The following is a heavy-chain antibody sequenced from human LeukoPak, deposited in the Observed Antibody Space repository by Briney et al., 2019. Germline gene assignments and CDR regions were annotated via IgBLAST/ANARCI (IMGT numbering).Heavy chain of an antibody. J-gene: IGHJ4*02. CDR1: GFTFSSYS. Sequence: PGGSLRLSCAASGFTFSSYSMNWVRQAPGKGLEWVSSISSSSYIYYADSVKGRFTISRDNAKNSLYLQMNSLTAADTAVYYCTTDYDFWSGFPPRWRDYWGQGTLVTISS. CDR2: ISSSSYI. D-gene: IGHD3-3*01. V-gene: IGHV3-21*04. CDR3: TTDYDFWSGFPPRWRDY.